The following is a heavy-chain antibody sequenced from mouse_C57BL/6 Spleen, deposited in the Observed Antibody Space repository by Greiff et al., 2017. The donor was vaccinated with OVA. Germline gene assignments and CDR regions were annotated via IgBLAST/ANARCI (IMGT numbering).Heavy chain of an antibody. Sequence: VQLVESGPELVKPGASVKISCKASGYAFSSSWMNWVKQRPGKGLEWIGRIYPGDGDTNYNGKFKGKATLTADKSSSTAYMQLSSLTSEDSAVYFCARSGGSSFYWYFDVWGTGTTVTVSS. D-gene: IGHD1-1*01. CDR3: ARSGGSSFYWYFDV. V-gene: IGHV1-82*01. J-gene: IGHJ1*03. CDR1: GYAFSSSW. CDR2: IYPGDGDT.